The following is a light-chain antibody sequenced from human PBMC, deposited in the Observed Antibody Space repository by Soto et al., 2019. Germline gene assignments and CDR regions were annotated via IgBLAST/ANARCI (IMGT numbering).Light chain of an antibody. V-gene: IGKV1-5*03. CDR2: KAS. J-gene: IGKJ1*01. CDR1: QTISSW. Sequence: DIQMTQSPSTLSGSVGDRVTITCRASQTISSWLAWYQQKPGKAPKLLIYKASTLNSGVPSRFSGSGSGTEFTLTISSLQPDDFATYYSQHYNSYSEAFGQGTKVELK. CDR3: QHYNSYSEA.